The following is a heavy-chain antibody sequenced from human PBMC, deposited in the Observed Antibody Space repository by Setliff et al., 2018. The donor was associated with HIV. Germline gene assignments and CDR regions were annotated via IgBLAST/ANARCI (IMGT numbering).Heavy chain of an antibody. D-gene: IGHD5-12*01. CDR2: IYHSGTT. CDR1: GGSISSSNW. V-gene: IGHV4-4*02. CDR3: ARWKSSGYNYFDY. J-gene: IGHJ4*02. Sequence: KTSETLSLTCAVSGGSISSSNWWGWVRQPPGKGLEWIGEIYHSGTTNYNPSLKSRVTISVDKSKNRFSLKLNSVTAADTAVYYCARWKSSGYNYFDYWGQGTLVTVSS.